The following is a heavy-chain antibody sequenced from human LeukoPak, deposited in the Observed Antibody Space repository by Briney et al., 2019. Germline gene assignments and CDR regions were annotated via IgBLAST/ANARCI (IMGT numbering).Heavy chain of an antibody. D-gene: IGHD3-22*01. CDR2: INPNSGGT. CDR1: GYTFTGYY. Sequence: ASVKVSCKASGYTFTGYYMHWVRQAPGQGLEWMGRINPNSGGTNYAQKFQGRVTMTRDTSISTAYMELSRLRSDDTAVYYCARPADITMIVVASRGVDSWGQATLVTVSS. J-gene: IGHJ4*02. V-gene: IGHV1-2*06. CDR3: ARPADITMIVVASRGVDS.